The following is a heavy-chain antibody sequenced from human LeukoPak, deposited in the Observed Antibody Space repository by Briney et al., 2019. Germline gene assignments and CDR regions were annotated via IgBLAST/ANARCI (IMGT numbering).Heavy chain of an antibody. CDR1: GFTFSSND. Sequence: GGSLRLSCAASGFTFSSNDMTWVRQAPGKGLEWVSVIYKSGNTFYSDSVKGRFTISRDNSKNTGYLQMDSLRAEDTAVYYCARYTSGSYFDSWGQGTLVTVSS. CDR3: ARYTSGSYFDS. CDR2: IYKSGNT. V-gene: IGHV3-53*01. J-gene: IGHJ4*02. D-gene: IGHD6-19*01.